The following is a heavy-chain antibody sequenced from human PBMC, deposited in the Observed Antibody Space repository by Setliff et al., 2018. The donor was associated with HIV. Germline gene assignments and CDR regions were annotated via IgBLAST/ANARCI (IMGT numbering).Heavy chain of an antibody. D-gene: IGHD6-13*01. CDR1: GGSISSHY. CDR2: IYYSGTT. Sequence: SETLFLTCTVSGGSISSHYWSWIRQPPGKGLDWIGYIYYSGTTTYNPSLKSRVIISVDTSKSQFSLKLSSVTAADTAVYYCARGGGSSWAYYYYMDVWGKGTTVTVSS. J-gene: IGHJ6*03. V-gene: IGHV4-59*11. CDR3: ARGGGSSWAYYYYMDV.